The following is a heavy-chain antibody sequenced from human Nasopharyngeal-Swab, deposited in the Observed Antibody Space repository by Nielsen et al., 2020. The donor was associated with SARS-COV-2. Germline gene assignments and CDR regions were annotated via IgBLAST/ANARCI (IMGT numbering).Heavy chain of an antibody. CDR2: IYYSGST. CDR3: ARHVSSSWYAAVAGIRAFDY. V-gene: IGHV4-39*01. D-gene: IGHD6-13*01. Sequence: RQAPGKVLEWIGSIYYSGSTYYNPSLKSRVTISVDTSKNRFSLKLSSVTAADTAVYYCARHVSSSWYAAVAGIRAFDYWGQGTLVTVSS. J-gene: IGHJ4*02.